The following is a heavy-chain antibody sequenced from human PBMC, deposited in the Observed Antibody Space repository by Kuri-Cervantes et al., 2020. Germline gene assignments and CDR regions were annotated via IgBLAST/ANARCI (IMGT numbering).Heavy chain of an antibody. CDR2: SDAGNAGNGNT. CDR3: VRGPQGLWFGDLLYNFDH. Sequence: ASVKVSCKSSGYTFTSYAMHWVRQAPGQRLEWTGRSDAGNAGNGNTKYSQEFQDRVTITRDTSASTAYMELRSLRSDDTAVYYCVRGPQGLWFGDLLYNFDHWGQGTLVTVSS. CDR1: GYTFTSYA. J-gene: IGHJ4*02. V-gene: IGHV1-3*02. D-gene: IGHD3-10*01.